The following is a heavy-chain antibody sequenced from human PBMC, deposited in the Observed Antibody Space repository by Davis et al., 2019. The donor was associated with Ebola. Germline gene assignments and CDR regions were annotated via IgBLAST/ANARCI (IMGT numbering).Heavy chain of an antibody. CDR2: IRSKAYGGTT. J-gene: IGHJ4*02. CDR1: GFTFGDYA. CDR3: TRDHNDYGDYYIDY. Sequence: GGSLRLSCTASGFTFGDYAMSWVRQAPGKGLEWVGFIRSKAYGGTTEYAASVKGRFTISRDDSKSIAYLQMNSLKTEDTAVYYCTRDHNDYGDYYIDYWGQGTLVTVSS. V-gene: IGHV3-49*04. D-gene: IGHD4-17*01.